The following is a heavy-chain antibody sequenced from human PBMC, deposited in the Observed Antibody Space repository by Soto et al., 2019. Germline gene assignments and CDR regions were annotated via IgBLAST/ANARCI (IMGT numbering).Heavy chain of an antibody. CDR2: INHSGST. CDR1: GVSFSGYY. J-gene: IGHJ6*03. D-gene: IGHD3-10*01. V-gene: IGHV4-34*01. Sequence: SETLSLTCAVYGVSFSGYYWSWIRQPPGKGLEWIGEINHSGSTNYNPSLKSRVTISVDTSKNQFSLKLSSVTAADTAVYYCARGVLLWFGELRGYYYYMDVWGKGTTVTVSS. CDR3: ARGVLLWFGELRGYYYYMDV.